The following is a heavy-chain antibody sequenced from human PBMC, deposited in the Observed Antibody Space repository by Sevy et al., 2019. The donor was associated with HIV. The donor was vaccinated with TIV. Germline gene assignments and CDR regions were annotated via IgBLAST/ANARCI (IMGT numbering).Heavy chain of an antibody. V-gene: IGHV1-69*13. J-gene: IGHJ6*03. CDR2: IIPILGTA. CDR1: GGTFSSYA. CDR3: ARATTMVRGELYYYYHMDF. Sequence: ASVKVSCKASGGTFSSYAISWVRQAPAQGLEWMGGIIPILGTANYDQKFQGRVTITAEQSTGSAYMGRNSLRSEDKAVYYCARATTMVRGELYYYYHMDFWGKGTTVTVSS. D-gene: IGHD3-10*01.